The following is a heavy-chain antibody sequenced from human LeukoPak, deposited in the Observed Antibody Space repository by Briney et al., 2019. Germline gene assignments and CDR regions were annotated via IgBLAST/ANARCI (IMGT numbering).Heavy chain of an antibody. CDR3: TIDHILSSGSYYNPSWFDP. CDR2: ISPSGDIT. CDR1: GFIFSSHG. J-gene: IGHJ5*02. V-gene: IGHV3-23*01. Sequence: PGGTLRLSCAASGFIFSSHGMNWVRQAPGKGLEWVPGISPSGDITYYADSVKGRFTISRDNSKNTLYLQMNSLKTEDAAVYYCTIDHILSSGSYYNPSWFDPWGQGTLVTVSS. D-gene: IGHD3-10*01.